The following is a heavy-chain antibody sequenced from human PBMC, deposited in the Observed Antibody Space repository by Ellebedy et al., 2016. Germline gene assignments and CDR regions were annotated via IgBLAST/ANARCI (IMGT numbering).Heavy chain of an antibody. V-gene: IGHV4-38-2*02. J-gene: IGHJ4*02. CDR3: GREGDFGGNF. CDR1: GYSITTAYS. Sequence: SETLSLTCNVSGYSITTAYSWGWIRQPPGKGLEWIGNPFHTGTTYYNPSLKSRVALSVDTSTHQFSLTMTSLTAADTAIYYCGREGDFGGNFWGPGILVTVSP. D-gene: IGHD4-23*01. CDR2: PFHTGTT.